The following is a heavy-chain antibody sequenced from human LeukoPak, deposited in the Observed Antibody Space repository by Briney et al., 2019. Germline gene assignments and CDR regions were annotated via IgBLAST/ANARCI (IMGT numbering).Heavy chain of an antibody. J-gene: IGHJ4*02. CDR2: IKSDGKST. Sequence: GGSLRLSCAASGFTFSTYWMHWVRQTPGNGLVWVSRIKSDGKSTAYADSVKGRFTISIDNAKNTLYLQMSSLSGEDTAVYYCARALFGDYGFDSWGQGALVTVSS. CDR1: GFTFSTYW. CDR3: ARALFGDYGFDS. V-gene: IGHV3-74*01. D-gene: IGHD4-17*01.